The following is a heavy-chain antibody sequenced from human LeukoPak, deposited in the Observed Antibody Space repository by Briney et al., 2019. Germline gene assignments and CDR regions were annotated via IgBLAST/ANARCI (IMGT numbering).Heavy chain of an antibody. CDR3: ARIRTTVVTLDAFDI. CDR2: ISSSSSYI. Sequence: PGGSLRLSCAASGFTFSSYSMNWVRQAPGKGLEWVSSISSSSSYIYYADSVKGRFTISRDNAKNSLYLQMSSLRAEDTAVYYCARIRTTVVTLDAFDIWGQGTMVTVSS. V-gene: IGHV3-21*01. D-gene: IGHD4-23*01. CDR1: GFTFSSYS. J-gene: IGHJ3*02.